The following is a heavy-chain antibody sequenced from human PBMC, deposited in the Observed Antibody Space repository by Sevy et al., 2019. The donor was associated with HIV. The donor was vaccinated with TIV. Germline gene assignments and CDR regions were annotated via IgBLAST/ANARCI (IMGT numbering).Heavy chain of an antibody. J-gene: IGHJ5*02. CDR2: IYDSGST. Sequence: SETLSLTCTVSGGSISSGGYFWSWIRQHPGKGLEWIGYIYDSGSTYYNPSLKSRLTLSVDKSKNQLPLKLRSVTAADTAIYFCARDSSQMETTMIKGFDPWGQGTQVTVSS. D-gene: IGHD5-18*01. CDR1: GGSISSGGYF. V-gene: IGHV4-31*03. CDR3: ARDSSQMETTMIKGFDP.